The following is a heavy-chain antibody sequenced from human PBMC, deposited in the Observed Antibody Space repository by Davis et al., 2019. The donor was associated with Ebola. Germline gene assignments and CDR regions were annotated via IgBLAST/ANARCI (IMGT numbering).Heavy chain of an antibody. D-gene: IGHD3-16*02. CDR1: GFTFSTYA. Sequence: GESLKISCAASGFTFSTYAMHWVRQAPGKGLEWVAVVSYHGTNTFYSDSVKGRFTISRDNSDNTLNLHMNSLRADDTAMYYCARGIRRHTSDRILDAFEIWGQGTMVIVSS. CDR3: ARGIRRHTSDRILDAFEI. CDR2: VSYHGTNT. V-gene: IGHV3-30-3*01. J-gene: IGHJ3*02.